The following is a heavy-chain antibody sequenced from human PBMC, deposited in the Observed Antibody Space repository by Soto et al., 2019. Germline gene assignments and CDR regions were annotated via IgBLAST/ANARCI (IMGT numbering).Heavy chain of an antibody. CDR2: ISSSSSYI. CDR3: ARDLLDGYWYDAFDI. J-gene: IGHJ3*02. V-gene: IGHV3-21*01. D-gene: IGHD2-8*02. CDR1: GFTFSSYS. Sequence: PGGSLRLSCAASGFTFSSYSMNWVRQAPGKGLEWASSISSSSSYIYYADSVKGRFTISRDNAKNSLYLQMNSLRAEDTAVYYCARDLLDGYWYDAFDIWGQGTMVTVSS.